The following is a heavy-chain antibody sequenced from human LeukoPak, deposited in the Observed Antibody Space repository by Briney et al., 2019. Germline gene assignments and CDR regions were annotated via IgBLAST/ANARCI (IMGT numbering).Heavy chain of an antibody. CDR2: ISAYNGNT. CDR3: ARSIVVVAASMYYYYYMDV. CDR1: GYTFTSYG. D-gene: IGHD2-15*01. J-gene: IGHJ6*03. Sequence: GASVKVSCKASGYTFTSYGISWVRQAPGQGLEWMGWISAYNGNTNYAQKFQGRVTITADESTSTAYMELSSLRSEDTAVYYCARSIVVVAASMYYYYYMDVWGKGTTVTISS. V-gene: IGHV1-18*01.